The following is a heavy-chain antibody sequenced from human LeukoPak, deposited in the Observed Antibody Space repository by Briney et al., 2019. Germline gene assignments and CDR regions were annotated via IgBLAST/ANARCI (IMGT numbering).Heavy chain of an antibody. Sequence: GRSLRLSCAASGFTFSSYGMSCVRQAPGKGLEWVSGISGSGGSTYYADSVKGRFTISRDNPKNTLYLQMNSLRAEDTAVYYCAKAHLDSSGYYRFDYWGQGTLVTVSS. D-gene: IGHD3-22*01. J-gene: IGHJ4*02. CDR3: AKAHLDSSGYYRFDY. V-gene: IGHV3-23*01. CDR1: GFTFSSYG. CDR2: ISGSGGST.